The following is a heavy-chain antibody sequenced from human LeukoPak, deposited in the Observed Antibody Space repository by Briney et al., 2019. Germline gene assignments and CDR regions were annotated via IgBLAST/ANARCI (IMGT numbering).Heavy chain of an antibody. V-gene: IGHV3-48*02. D-gene: IGHD6-13*01. CDR2: ISSSSSTI. J-gene: IGHJ2*01. CDR1: GFTFSSYS. CDR3: ARDQRGSSSWYSNGYWYFDL. Sequence: GGSLRLSCAASGFTFSSYSMNWVRQAPGKGLEWVSYISSSSSTIYYADSVKGRFTISRDNAKNSLYLQMNSLRDEDTAVYYCARDQRGSSSWYSNGYWYFDLWGRGTLVTVSS.